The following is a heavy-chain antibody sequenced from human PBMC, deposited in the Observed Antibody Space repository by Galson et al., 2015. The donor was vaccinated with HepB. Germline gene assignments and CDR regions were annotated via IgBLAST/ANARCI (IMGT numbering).Heavy chain of an antibody. Sequence: SLRLSCAASGFTFSSYGMHWVRQAPGKGLEWVAVISYDGSNKYYADSVKGRFTISRDNSKNTLYLQMNSLRAEDTAVYYCAKAVFTPYYMDVWGKGTTVTVSS. CDR2: ISYDGSNK. V-gene: IGHV3-30*18. J-gene: IGHJ6*03. CDR1: GFTFSSYG. D-gene: IGHD1-14*01. CDR3: AKAVFTPYYMDV.